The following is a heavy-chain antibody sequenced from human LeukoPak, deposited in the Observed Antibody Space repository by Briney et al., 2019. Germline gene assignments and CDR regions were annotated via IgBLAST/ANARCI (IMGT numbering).Heavy chain of an antibody. Sequence: EASVRVSCKASGYTFTSYGITWVRQTPGQGLEWMGWISAYNGNTNYAQKLQGRVTMTTDTSTSTAYMELRSLRSDDTAVYYCARARAPVGAFDFWGQGTMVTVSS. CDR2: ISAYNGNT. CDR3: ARARAPVGAFDF. CDR1: GYTFTSYG. V-gene: IGHV1-18*01. D-gene: IGHD3-16*01. J-gene: IGHJ3*01.